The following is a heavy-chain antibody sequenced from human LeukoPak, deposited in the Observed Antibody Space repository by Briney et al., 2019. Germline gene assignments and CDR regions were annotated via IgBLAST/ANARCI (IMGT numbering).Heavy chain of an antibody. Sequence: ASVKVSCKASGYTFTSYDINWVRQATGQGLEWMGWMNPNSGNTGYAQKFQGRVTMTRDTSISTAYMELSRLRSDDTAVYYCASQLAIFGVVIPGGYWGQGTLVTVSS. CDR2: MNPNSGNT. D-gene: IGHD3-3*01. CDR3: ASQLAIFGVVIPGGY. V-gene: IGHV1-8*01. J-gene: IGHJ4*02. CDR1: GYTFTSYD.